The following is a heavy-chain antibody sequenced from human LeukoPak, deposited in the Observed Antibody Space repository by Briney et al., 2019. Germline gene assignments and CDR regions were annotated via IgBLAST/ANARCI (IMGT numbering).Heavy chain of an antibody. J-gene: IGHJ4*02. D-gene: IGHD3-9*01. Sequence: GGSLRLSCEVAGFTLSSSYMSWVRQAPGKVLEWVAVIYAGVTTYYAGSVKGRFTISRQNSKNTLYLQMHSMRAEDTAVYYCARDYDILTGYSRFDYWGQGTLVTVSS. CDR3: ARDYDILTGYSRFDY. CDR1: GFTLSSSY. V-gene: IGHV3-53*01. CDR2: IYAGVTT.